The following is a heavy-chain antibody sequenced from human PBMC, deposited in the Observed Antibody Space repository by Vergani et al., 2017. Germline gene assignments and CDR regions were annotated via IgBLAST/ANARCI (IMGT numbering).Heavy chain of an antibody. V-gene: IGHV3-48*01. CDR2: ISSSSSTI. CDR1: GFTFSSYS. Sequence: EVQLVESGGGLVQPGGSLRLSCAASGFTFSSYSMNWVRQAPGKGLEWVSYISSSSSTIYYADSVKGRFTISRDNAKNSLYLQMNSLRAEDTAVYYCARESDDSDFDYWGQGTLVTVSS. J-gene: IGHJ4*02. D-gene: IGHD4-11*01. CDR3: ARESDDSDFDY.